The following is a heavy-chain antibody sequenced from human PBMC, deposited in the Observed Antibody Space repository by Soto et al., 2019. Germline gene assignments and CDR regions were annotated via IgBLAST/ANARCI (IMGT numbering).Heavy chain of an antibody. V-gene: IGHV3-30-3*01. CDR1: GFTFSSYA. D-gene: IGHD3-22*01. CDR2: ISYDGSNK. Sequence: GGSLRLSCAASGFTFSSYAMHWVRQAPGKGLEWVAVISYDGSNKYYADSVKGRFTISRDNSKNTLYLQMNSLRAEDTVVYYCARPSYDSSGYYFDYWGQGTLVTVSS. CDR3: ARPSYDSSGYYFDY. J-gene: IGHJ4*02.